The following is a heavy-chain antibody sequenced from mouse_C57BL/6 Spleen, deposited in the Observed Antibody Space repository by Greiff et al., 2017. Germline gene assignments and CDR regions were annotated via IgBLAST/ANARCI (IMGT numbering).Heavy chain of an antibody. Sequence: QVQLKESGAELVRPGTSVKVSCKASGYAFTNYLIEWVKQRPGQGLEWIGVINPGSGGTNYNEKFKGKATLTADKSSRTAYMQRSSLTSEDSAVYFCARSVSYYFDYWGQGTTLTVSS. V-gene: IGHV1-54*01. CDR2: INPGSGGT. J-gene: IGHJ2*01. CDR3: ARSVSYYFDY. CDR1: GYAFTNYL.